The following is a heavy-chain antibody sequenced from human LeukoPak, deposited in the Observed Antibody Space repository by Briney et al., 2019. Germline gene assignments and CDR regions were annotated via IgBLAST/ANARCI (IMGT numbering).Heavy chain of an antibody. CDR1: GFTFSSYA. CDR3: AKEWYSGSYSYYYYYMDV. D-gene: IGHD1-26*01. Sequence: SGGSLRLSCAASGFTFSSYAMSWVRQAPGKGLEWVSAISGSGGSTYYADSVKGRFTISRDNSKNTLYLQMNSLRAEDTAVYYCAKEWYSGSYSYYYYYMDVWGKGTTVTISS. CDR2: ISGSGGST. J-gene: IGHJ6*03. V-gene: IGHV3-23*01.